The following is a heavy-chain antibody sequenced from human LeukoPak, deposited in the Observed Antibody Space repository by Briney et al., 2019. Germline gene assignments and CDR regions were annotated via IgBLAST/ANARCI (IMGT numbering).Heavy chain of an antibody. CDR2: ISSSSSYI. CDR3: ARGPVLRFLEWLLFFDY. CDR1: RLTFSSYS. J-gene: IGHJ4*02. D-gene: IGHD3-3*01. Sequence: GGSLRLSCAASRLTFSSYSMNWVRQAPGKGLEWVSSISSSSSYIYYADSVKGRFTISRDNAKNSLYLQMNSLRAEDTAVYYCARGPVLRFLEWLLFFDYWGQGTLVTVSS. V-gene: IGHV3-21*01.